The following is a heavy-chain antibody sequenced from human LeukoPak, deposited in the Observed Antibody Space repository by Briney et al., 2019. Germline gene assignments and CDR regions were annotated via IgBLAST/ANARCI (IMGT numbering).Heavy chain of an antibody. CDR3: ARSQSSGWYLNWFDP. CDR2: ISSSSSYI. V-gene: IGHV3-21*01. Sequence: PGGSLRLSCAASGFTFSSYSMNWVRQAPGKGLEWVSSISSSSSYIYYADSVKGRFTISRDNAKNSLYLQMNSLRAEDTAVYYCARSQSSGWYLNWFDPWGQGTLVTVSS. D-gene: IGHD6-19*01. CDR1: GFTFSSYS. J-gene: IGHJ5*02.